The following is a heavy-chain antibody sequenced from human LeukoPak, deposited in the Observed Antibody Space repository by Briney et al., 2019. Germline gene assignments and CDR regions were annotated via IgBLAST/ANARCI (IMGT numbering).Heavy chain of an antibody. CDR3: ARDFGPSRGFDH. D-gene: IGHD3-10*01. J-gene: IGHJ4*02. CDR1: GDSMNPYY. Sequence: PSETLSLTCTVSGDSMNPYYWSWIRQPPGKGLEWIGFISHAGSTTYNPSLKTRVTMSLDTSRNQFSLRLTSLTAADTAVYYCARDFGPSRGFDHWGQGVLVTVSS. CDR2: ISHAGST. V-gene: IGHV4-59*01.